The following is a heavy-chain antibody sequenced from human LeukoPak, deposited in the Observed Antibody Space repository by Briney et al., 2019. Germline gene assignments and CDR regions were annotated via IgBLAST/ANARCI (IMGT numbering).Heavy chain of an antibody. D-gene: IGHD6-19*01. V-gene: IGHV3-15*01. Sequence: GGSLRLSCAASGFTFSNAWMSWVRQAPGKGLEWVGRIKSKTDGGTTDYAAPVKGRFTISRDDSKNTLYLQMNSLRAEDTDVYYCARATGYSSGWPPRYFDYWGQGTLVTVSS. J-gene: IGHJ4*02. CDR3: ARATGYSSGWPPRYFDY. CDR2: IKSKTDGGTT. CDR1: GFTFSNAW.